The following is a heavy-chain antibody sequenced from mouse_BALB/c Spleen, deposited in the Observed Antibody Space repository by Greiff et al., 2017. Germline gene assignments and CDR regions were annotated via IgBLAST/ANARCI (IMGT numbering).Heavy chain of an antibody. J-gene: IGHJ2*01. Sequence: EVQRVESGPGLVKPSQSLSLTCTVTGYSITSDYAWNWIRQFPGTKLEWMGYISYSGSTSYNPSLKSRISITRDTSKNQFFLQLNSVTTEDTATYYCARWGYGIDYWGQGTTLTVSS. V-gene: IGHV3-2*02. CDR1: GYSITSDYA. CDR2: ISYSGST. D-gene: IGHD2-14*01. CDR3: ARWGYGIDY.